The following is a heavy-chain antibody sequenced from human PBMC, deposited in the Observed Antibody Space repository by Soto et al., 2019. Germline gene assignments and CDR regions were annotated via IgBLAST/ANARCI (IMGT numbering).Heavy chain of an antibody. J-gene: IGHJ6*02. D-gene: IGHD2-15*01. Sequence: SETLSLTCTVSGGSISSSSYYWGWIRQPPGKGLEGIGSIFYSGSTYYNPSLKSRGTISVDASKNQFSMKLSSVTAADTAVYYCARHLTYCSAGSCYSDFPYYGMDVWGQGTTVTVSS. CDR1: GGSISSSSYY. CDR3: ARHLTYCSAGSCYSDFPYYGMDV. V-gene: IGHV4-39*01. CDR2: IFYSGST.